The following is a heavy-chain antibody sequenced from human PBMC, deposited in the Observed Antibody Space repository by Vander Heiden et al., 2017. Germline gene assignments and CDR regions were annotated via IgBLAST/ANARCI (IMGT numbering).Heavy chain of an antibody. CDR1: GSTFNGYF. Sequence: QVQLVQSGAEVKKPGASVKVSCKASGSTFNGYFMHWVRQAPGQGLEWMGWIDPNSGIINFAQRFLGRVTMTRDTSISTAYMELSRLTSDDTAVYYCARGPSNYYGMDVWGQGTTVTVSS. CDR2: IDPNSGII. CDR3: ARGPSNYYGMDV. V-gene: IGHV1-2*02. J-gene: IGHJ6*02.